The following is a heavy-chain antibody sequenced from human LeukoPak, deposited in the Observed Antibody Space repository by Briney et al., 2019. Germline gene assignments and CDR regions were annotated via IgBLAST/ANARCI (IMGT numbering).Heavy chain of an antibody. D-gene: IGHD6-19*01. CDR1: GFTFDDHG. V-gene: IGHV3-20*04. Sequence: GGSLRLSCAASGFTFDDHGKSWVRQVPGKGLEWVSGINWNGGSTGYADSVKGRFTISRDNAKNSLYLQMNSLRAEDTALYYCAAGDRNGWYFDYWGQGTLVTVSS. CDR2: INWNGGST. CDR3: AAGDRNGWYFDY. J-gene: IGHJ4*02.